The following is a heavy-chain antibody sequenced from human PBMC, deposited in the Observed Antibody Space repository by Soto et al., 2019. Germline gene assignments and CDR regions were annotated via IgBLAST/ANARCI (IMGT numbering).Heavy chain of an antibody. CDR1: GFTFSSYA. CDR3: ILGGSSSWYGFDY. Sequence: EVQLLESGGGLVQPGGSLRLSCAASGFTFSSYAMSWVRQAPGKGLEWVSAISGSGGSTYYADSVKGRFTISRDNSKNTLYLQMNSLRAEDTAVYYCILGGSSSWYGFDYWGQGTLVTVS. D-gene: IGHD6-13*01. J-gene: IGHJ4*02. V-gene: IGHV3-23*01. CDR2: ISGSGGST.